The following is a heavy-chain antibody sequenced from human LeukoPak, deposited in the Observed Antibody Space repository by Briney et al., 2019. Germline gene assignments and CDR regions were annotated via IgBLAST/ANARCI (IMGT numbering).Heavy chain of an antibody. CDR1: GFTFSTYW. J-gene: IGHJ4*02. CDR2: IRGDGGEK. V-gene: IGHV3-7*01. D-gene: IGHD6-6*01. Sequence: GGSLRLSCAASGFTFSTYWMNWFRQTPGKGPEWVAKIRGDGGEKDHVASVKGRFTISRDNAKNSLYLQMNSLRVEDTAIYYCARGGAARPDFWGQGTLVTVSS. CDR3: ARGGAARPDF.